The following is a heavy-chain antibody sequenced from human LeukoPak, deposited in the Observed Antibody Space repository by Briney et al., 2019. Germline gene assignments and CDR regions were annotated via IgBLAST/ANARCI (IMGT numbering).Heavy chain of an antibody. V-gene: IGHV3-49*04. CDR1: GFTFGDYA. CDR3: TRAYPTYCGGYCYSAFDY. D-gene: IGHD2-21*02. CDR2: IRSKAYGGTT. Sequence: GGSLRLSCTASGFTFGDYAMSWVRQAPGKGLEWVGFIRSKAYGGTTEYAASVKGRFTISRDDSKSIAYLQMNSLKTEDTAVYYCTRAYPTYCGGYCYSAFDYWGQGTLVTVSS. J-gene: IGHJ4*02.